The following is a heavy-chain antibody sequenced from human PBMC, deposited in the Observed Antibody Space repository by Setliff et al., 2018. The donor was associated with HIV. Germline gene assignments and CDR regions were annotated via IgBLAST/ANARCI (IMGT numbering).Heavy chain of an antibody. V-gene: IGHV1-69*10. D-gene: IGHD6-13*01. CDR3: ARDKGIREAASLDY. CDR1: GGTFSDFR. CDR2: ITPFVGIT. Sequence: SVKVSCKASGGTFSDFRITWVRQAPGQGLEGMGEITPFVGITNYAQKFQGRVTISADESTATAYIELSSLTSQDTAVYYCARDKGIREAASLDYWGQGSLVTVSS. J-gene: IGHJ4*02.